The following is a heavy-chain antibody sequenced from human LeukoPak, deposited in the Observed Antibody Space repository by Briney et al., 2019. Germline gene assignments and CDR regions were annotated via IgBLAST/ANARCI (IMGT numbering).Heavy chain of an antibody. J-gene: IGHJ6*03. CDR2: MYHSGST. D-gene: IGHD3-22*01. V-gene: IGHV4-38-2*02. CDR1: GYSISSAYY. CDR3: ARSSEGRYYYDSSGLSYYYYYMDV. Sequence: SETLSLTCSVSGYSISSAYYWGWIRQPPGKGLEWIGTMYHSGSTNYNPSLKSRVTISVDTSKNQFSLKLSSVTAADTAVYYCARSSEGRYYYDSSGLSYYYYYMDVWGKGTTVTISS.